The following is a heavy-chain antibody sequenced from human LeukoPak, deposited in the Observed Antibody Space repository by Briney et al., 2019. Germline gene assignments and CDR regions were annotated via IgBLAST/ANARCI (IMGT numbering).Heavy chain of an antibody. J-gene: IGHJ4*02. CDR2: IYHSGST. Sequence: SETLSLTCTVSGYSISSGYYWGWIRQPPGKGLEWIGSIYHSGSTYYNPSLKSRVTISVDTSKNQFSLKLSSVTAADTAVYYCARAYDSSGYFDYWGQGTLVTVSS. CDR1: GYSISSGYY. CDR3: ARAYDSSGYFDY. D-gene: IGHD3-22*01. V-gene: IGHV4-38-2*02.